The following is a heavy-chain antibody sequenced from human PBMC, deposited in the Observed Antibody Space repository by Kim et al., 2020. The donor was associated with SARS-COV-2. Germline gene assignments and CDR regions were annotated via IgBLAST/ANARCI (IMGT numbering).Heavy chain of an antibody. D-gene: IGHD6-6*01. CDR3: ARDLIAARPDY. CDR1: GGSISSYY. Sequence: SETLSLTCTVSGGSISSYYWSWIRQPPGKGLEWIGYIYYSGSTNYNPSLKSRVTISVDTSKNQFSLKLSSVTAADTAVYYCARDLIAARPDYWGQGTLVT. CDR2: IYYSGST. J-gene: IGHJ4*02. V-gene: IGHV4-59*13.